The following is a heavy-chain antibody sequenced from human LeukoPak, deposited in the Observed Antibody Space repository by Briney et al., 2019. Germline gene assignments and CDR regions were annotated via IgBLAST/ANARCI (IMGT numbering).Heavy chain of an antibody. CDR1: GGSISSSSYY. V-gene: IGHV4-39*01. D-gene: IGHD3-22*01. Sequence: QTSETLSLTCTVSGGSISSSSYYWGWIRQPPGKGLEWIGSVYYSGRTYDNPSLKSRVTVSVDTSKSQFSLKLSSVTAADTAVYYCARLLYDRSGYYYFDYWGQGTLVTVSS. J-gene: IGHJ4*02. CDR2: VYYSGRT. CDR3: ARLLYDRSGYYYFDY.